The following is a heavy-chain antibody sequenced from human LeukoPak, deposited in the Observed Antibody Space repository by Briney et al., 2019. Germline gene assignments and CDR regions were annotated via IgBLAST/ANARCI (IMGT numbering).Heavy chain of an antibody. D-gene: IGHD3-22*01. J-gene: IGHJ3*02. CDR1: GGSISSSSYY. V-gene: IGHV4-39*01. Sequence: KPSETLSLTCTVSGGSISSSSYYWGWIRQPPGKGLEWIGSIYYSGSTYYNPSLKSRVTISVDTSKNQFSLKLSSVTAADTAVYYCARHAPNYYDSSGYYSFGAFDIWGQGTMVTVSS. CDR3: ARHAPNYYDSSGYYSFGAFDI. CDR2: IYYSGST.